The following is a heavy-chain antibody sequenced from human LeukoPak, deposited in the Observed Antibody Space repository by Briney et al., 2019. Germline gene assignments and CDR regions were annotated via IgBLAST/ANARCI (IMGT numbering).Heavy chain of an antibody. V-gene: IGHV3-30*18. CDR3: AKVYGSGPPVYYYYYGMDV. Sequence: PGGSLRLSCAVSGFTFSSYGMHWVRQAPGKGLEGVAVISYDGSNKYYADSVKGRFTISRDNSKNTLYLQMNSLRAEDTAVYYCAKVYGSGPPVYYYYYGMDVWGQGTTVTVSS. J-gene: IGHJ6*02. D-gene: IGHD3-10*01. CDR1: GFTFSSYG. CDR2: ISYDGSNK.